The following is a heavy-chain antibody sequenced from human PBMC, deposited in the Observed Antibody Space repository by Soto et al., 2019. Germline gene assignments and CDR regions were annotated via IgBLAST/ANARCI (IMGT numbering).Heavy chain of an antibody. V-gene: IGHV1-69*13. CDR3: ARWYSTIFGVVMPDAFDI. Sequence: ASVKVSCKASGGTFSSYAISWVRQAPGQGLEWMGGIIPIFGTANYAQKFQGRVTITADESTSTAYMELSSLRSEDTAVYYCARWYSTIFGVVMPDAFDIWGQGTMVTVSS. CDR2: IIPIFGTA. J-gene: IGHJ3*02. D-gene: IGHD3-3*01. CDR1: GGTFSSYA.